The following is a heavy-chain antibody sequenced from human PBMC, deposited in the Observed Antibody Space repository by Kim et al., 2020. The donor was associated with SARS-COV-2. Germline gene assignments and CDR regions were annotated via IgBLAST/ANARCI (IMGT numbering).Heavy chain of an antibody. CDR2: IKSKTDGGTT. J-gene: IGHJ4*02. CDR3: TTDEEINDYGDYGPPY. CDR1: GFTFSNAW. V-gene: IGHV3-15*01. Sequence: GGSLRLSCAASGFTFSNAWMSWVRQAPGKGLEWVGRIKSKTDGGTTDYAAPVKGRFTISRDDSKNTLYLQMNSLKTEDTAVYYCTTDEEINDYGDYGPPYWGQGTLVTVSS. D-gene: IGHD4-17*01.